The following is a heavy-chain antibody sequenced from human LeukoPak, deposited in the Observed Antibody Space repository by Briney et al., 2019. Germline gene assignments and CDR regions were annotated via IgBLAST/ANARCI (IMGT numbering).Heavy chain of an antibody. CDR3: AKDGQWIQVPLDY. D-gene: IGHD5-18*01. CDR1: GFTFSSYA. CDR2: ISGSGGNT. Sequence: GGSLRLSCAASGFTFSSYAMSWVRQAPGKGLEWVSAISGSGGNTYYADSVKGRFTISRDNSKNTLYLQMNSLRAEDTAVYYCAKDGQWIQVPLDYWGQGTLVTVSS. J-gene: IGHJ4*02. V-gene: IGHV3-23*01.